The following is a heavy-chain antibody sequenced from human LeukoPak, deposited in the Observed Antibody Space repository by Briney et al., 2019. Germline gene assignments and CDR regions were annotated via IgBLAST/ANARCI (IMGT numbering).Heavy chain of an antibody. CDR2: IYYSGST. J-gene: IGHJ3*02. CDR3: ARAPSIGPRGAFDI. V-gene: IGHV4-59*01. Sequence: PSETLSLTCTVSGGSISSYYWSWIRQPPGKGLEWIGYIYYSGSTNYNPSLKSRVTISVDTSQNQFSLKLSSVTAADTAVYYCARAPSIGPRGAFDIWGQGTMVTVSS. D-gene: IGHD1-26*01. CDR1: GGSISSYY.